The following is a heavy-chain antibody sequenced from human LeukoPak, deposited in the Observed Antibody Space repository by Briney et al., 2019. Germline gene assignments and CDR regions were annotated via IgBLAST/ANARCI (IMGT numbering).Heavy chain of an antibody. V-gene: IGHV5-51*01. J-gene: IGHJ4*02. CDR3: ARASGDFWSGYTFDY. CDR2: IYPGDSDT. Sequence: GESLQISCKGSGYSFTDYWIGWVRQMPGKGLEWMGTIYPGDSDTRYSPSFRGQVTISADKSISTAYLQWRSLKASDTAMYYCARASGDFWSGYTFDYWGQGTLVTVSS. CDR1: GYSFTDYW. D-gene: IGHD3-3*01.